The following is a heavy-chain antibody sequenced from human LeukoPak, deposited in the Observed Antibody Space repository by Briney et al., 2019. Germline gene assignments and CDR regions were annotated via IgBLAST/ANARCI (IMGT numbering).Heavy chain of an antibody. Sequence: PGGSLRLSCAASGFTVSSNFMSWVRQAPGKGLEWVSVIYSGGSTYYADSVKGRFTISRDNSRNTLYLQMNSLRVEDTAVYYCALGLVTDYWGQGTLVTVSS. CDR1: GFTVSSNF. J-gene: IGHJ4*02. D-gene: IGHD3-9*01. CDR2: IYSGGST. CDR3: ALGLVTDY. V-gene: IGHV3-66*01.